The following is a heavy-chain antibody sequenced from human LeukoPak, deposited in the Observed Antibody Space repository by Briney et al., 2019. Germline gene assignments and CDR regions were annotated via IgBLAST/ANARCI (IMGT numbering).Heavy chain of an antibody. CDR3: ARERCSSTSCYPYFDY. CDR1: GGTFSSYA. J-gene: IGHJ4*02. V-gene: IGHV1-69*05. D-gene: IGHD2-2*01. Sequence: ASVKVSCKASGGTFSSYAISWVRQAPGQRLQWMGGIIPIFGTANYAQKFQGRVTITTDESTSTAYMELSSLRSEDTAVYYCARERCSSTSCYPYFDYWGQGTLVTVSS. CDR2: IIPIFGTA.